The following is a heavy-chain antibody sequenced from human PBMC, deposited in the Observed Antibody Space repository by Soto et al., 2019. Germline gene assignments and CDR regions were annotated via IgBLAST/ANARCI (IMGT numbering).Heavy chain of an antibody. CDR2: IKQDGSEK. Sequence: EVQLVESGGGLVQPGGSLRLSCTASGFTFRRYWMSWVRQAPGKGLKWVANIKQDGSEKYYVDSMKGRFTISRDNAKNSLYLQMNSLRAEDTAIYYCARVGYSSSLDFWGQGTLVTVSS. CDR1: GFTFRRYW. V-gene: IGHV3-7*03. J-gene: IGHJ4*02. D-gene: IGHD6-13*01. CDR3: ARVGYSSSLDF.